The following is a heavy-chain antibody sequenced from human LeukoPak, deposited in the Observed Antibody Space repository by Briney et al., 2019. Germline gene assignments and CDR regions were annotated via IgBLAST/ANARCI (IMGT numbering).Heavy chain of an antibody. D-gene: IGHD3-3*01. CDR2: VHLDGRT. V-gene: IGHV4-4*02. Sequence: SDTLSLTCGVSGGSVINTNWWTWVRQPPGKGLEWIGEVHLDGRTNCNPSLESRLTMSVDVSENQVSLKLTSVTAADTAVYYCAREGGFYRPLDYSGQGTLVTVSS. CDR1: GGSVINTNW. J-gene: IGHJ4*02. CDR3: AREGGFYRPLDY.